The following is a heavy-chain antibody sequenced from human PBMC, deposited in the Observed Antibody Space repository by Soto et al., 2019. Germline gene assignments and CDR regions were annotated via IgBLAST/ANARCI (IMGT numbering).Heavy chain of an antibody. D-gene: IGHD2-15*01. Sequence: QVQLVQSGAEVKKPGASVKVSCKASGYTFTSYDINWVRQATGQGLEWMGWMNPNSGNTGYAQKFQGRVTMTRNTSISTAYRELSSLRSEDTAVYYCARGGCSGGSCYQNYYYYYGMDVWGQGTTVTVSS. CDR3: ARGGCSGGSCYQNYYYYYGMDV. CDR2: MNPNSGNT. J-gene: IGHJ6*01. CDR1: GYTFTSYD. V-gene: IGHV1-8*01.